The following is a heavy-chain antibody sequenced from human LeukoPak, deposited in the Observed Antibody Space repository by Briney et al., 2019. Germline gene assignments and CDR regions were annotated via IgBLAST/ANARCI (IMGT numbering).Heavy chain of an antibody. CDR1: GYTFTRYA. CDR3: ARYYYDSSGNGNYLDY. Sequence: ASVKVSCKASGYTFTRYAMNWVRQAPGQELEWMGWINTNSGKPTYAQGFTGRYVFSLDTSVSTAYLRISSLKAGDTAVYYCARYYYDSSGNGNYLDYWGQGTLVTVSS. V-gene: IGHV7-4-1*02. J-gene: IGHJ4*02. CDR2: INTNSGKP. D-gene: IGHD3-22*01.